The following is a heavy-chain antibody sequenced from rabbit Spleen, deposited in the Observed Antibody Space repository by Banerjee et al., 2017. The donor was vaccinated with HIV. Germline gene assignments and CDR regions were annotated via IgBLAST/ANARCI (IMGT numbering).Heavy chain of an antibody. CDR1: GFSFSDRDV. J-gene: IGHJ4*01. Sequence: QEQLEESGGGLVKPEGSLTLTCKASGFSFSDRDVMCWVRQAPGKGLEWIACINTATGKAVYATWAKGRFPISSHNAQNTLYLQLNSLTAADTATYFCVRDRANIGGDYGPYYFDLWGQGTLVTVS. CDR3: VRDRANIGGDYGPYYFDL. V-gene: IGHV1S45*01. CDR2: INTATGKA. D-gene: IGHD2-1*01.